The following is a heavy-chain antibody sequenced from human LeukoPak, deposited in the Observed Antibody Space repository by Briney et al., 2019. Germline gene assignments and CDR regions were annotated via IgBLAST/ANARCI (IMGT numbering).Heavy chain of an antibody. V-gene: IGHV3-23*01. CDR3: AKEGVDYVWGGYPLGGYYYGMDV. CDR1: GLTYSSYA. Sequence: PGGSLRLSCVASGLTYSSYAMSWVRQAPGKGLEWVSAISGSGGSTYYADSVKGRFTISRDNSKNTLYLQMNSLRAEDTAVYYCAKEGVDYVWGGYPLGGYYYGMDVWGQGTTVTVSS. J-gene: IGHJ6*02. D-gene: IGHD3-16*02. CDR2: ISGSGGST.